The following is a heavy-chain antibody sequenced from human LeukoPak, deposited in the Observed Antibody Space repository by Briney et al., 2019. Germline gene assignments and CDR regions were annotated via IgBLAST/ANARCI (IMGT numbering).Heavy chain of an antibody. CDR1: GFTFSDYA. V-gene: IGHV3-49*03. CDR3: TRNYRGSFYYFDY. Sequence: GGSLRLSCAASGFTFSDYAMSWFRQAPGEGLEWVGFIRSKTYGGTTEYAASVKRRFAISRDDSKSIAYLQMSSLKTGDTAVYYCTRNYRGSFYYFDYWGQGTLVTVSS. D-gene: IGHD1-26*01. CDR2: IRSKTYGGTT. J-gene: IGHJ4*02.